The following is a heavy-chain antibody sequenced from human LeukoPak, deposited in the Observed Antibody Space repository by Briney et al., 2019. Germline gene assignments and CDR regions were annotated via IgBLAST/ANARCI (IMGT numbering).Heavy chain of an antibody. D-gene: IGHD6-19*01. V-gene: IGHV3-11*04. CDR1: GFTFSDYY. CDR2: ISNSGTTR. CDR3: ARDQTGITVAATGWFDP. J-gene: IGHJ5*02. Sequence: GGSLRLSXAASGFTFSDYYMSWIRQAPGRGLVGGSCISNSGTTRYYADTVKDRFTISRDNAKHSLSLQMTSLRAEDTAVYYWARDQTGITVAATGWFDPWGQGTLVTVSS.